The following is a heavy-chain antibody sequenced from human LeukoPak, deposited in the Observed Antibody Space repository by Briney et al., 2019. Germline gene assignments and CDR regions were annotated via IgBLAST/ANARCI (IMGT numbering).Heavy chain of an antibody. Sequence: ASVKVSCKASGGTFSSYAISWVRQAPGQGLEWMGGIIPIFGTANYAQKFQGRVTNTADESTSTAYMELSSLRSEDTAVYYCARDCSGGSCYSAFDPWGQGTLVTVSS. CDR3: ARDCSGGSCYSAFDP. CDR2: IIPIFGTA. J-gene: IGHJ5*02. CDR1: GGTFSSYA. V-gene: IGHV1-69*01. D-gene: IGHD2-15*01.